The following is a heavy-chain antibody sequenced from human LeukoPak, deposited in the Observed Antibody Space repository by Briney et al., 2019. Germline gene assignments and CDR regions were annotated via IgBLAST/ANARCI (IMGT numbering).Heavy chain of an antibody. CDR2: IYYSGST. D-gene: IGHD3-3*01. J-gene: IGHJ4*02. Sequence: SETLSLTCTVAGGSISSYYWSWIRQPPGKGLEWIGYIYYSGSTNYNPSLKSRVTISVDTSKNQFSLKLSSVTAADTAVYYCARLLISGYDFWRVDYWGQGTLVTVSS. CDR3: ARLLISGYDFWRVDY. V-gene: IGHV4-59*08. CDR1: GGSISSYY.